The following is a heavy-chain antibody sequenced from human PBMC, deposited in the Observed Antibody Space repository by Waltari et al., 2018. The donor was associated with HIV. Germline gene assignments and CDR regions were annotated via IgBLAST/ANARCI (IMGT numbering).Heavy chain of an antibody. CDR3: ANLNYEFWTQIGY. V-gene: IGHV3-30*18. CDR1: EFTFRSYG. CDR2: RSYDGSKK. J-gene: IGHJ4*02. D-gene: IGHD3-3*01. Sequence: QVQLVESGGGVVQPGRSLRPSCAASEFTFRSYGMHWVRQAPGKGRELVAGRSYDGSKKYYADSVEGRFTISRDNSKNTLYLQMNSLRAEDTAVYYCANLNYEFWTQIGYWGQGTLVTVSS.